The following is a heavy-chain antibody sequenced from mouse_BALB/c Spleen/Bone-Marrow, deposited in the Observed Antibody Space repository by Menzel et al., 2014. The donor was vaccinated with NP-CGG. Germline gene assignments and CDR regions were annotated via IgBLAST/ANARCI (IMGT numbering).Heavy chain of an antibody. Sequence: EVVLVESGGGLMQPGGSLKLSCAASGFDFSRYWMSWVRQAPGKGLEWIGEINPDSRTINYSPSLKDKFIISRDNAKNTLYLRLNKVRSEDTALYYCARPDYYGYLNYWGQGTTLTVSS. CDR2: INPDSRTI. V-gene: IGHV4-1*02. J-gene: IGHJ2*01. CDR1: GFDFSRYW. CDR3: ARPDYYGYLNY. D-gene: IGHD1-1*01.